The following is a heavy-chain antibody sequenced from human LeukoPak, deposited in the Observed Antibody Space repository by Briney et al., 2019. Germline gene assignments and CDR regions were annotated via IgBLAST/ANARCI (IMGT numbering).Heavy chain of an antibody. CDR2: IYTSGST. D-gene: IGHD3-22*01. V-gene: IGHV4-4*07. CDR3: ARGRLEYYYDSSGYYPYYYYYYGMDV. J-gene: IGHJ6*02. CDR1: GGSISSYY. Sequence: PLETLSLTCTVSGGSISSYYWSWIRQPAGKGLEWIGRIYTSGSTNYNPSLKSRVTISVDTSKNQFSLKLSSVTAADTAVYYCARGRLEYYYDSSGYYPYYYYYYGMDVWGQGTTVTVSS.